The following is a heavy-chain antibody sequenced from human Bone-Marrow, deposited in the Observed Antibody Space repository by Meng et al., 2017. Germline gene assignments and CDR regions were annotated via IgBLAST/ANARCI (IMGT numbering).Heavy chain of an antibody. D-gene: IGHD6-19*01. V-gene: IGHV4/OR15-8*02. CDR2: IYHGGDT. Sequence: QVQLPGSGPGLGKPSGTLSLTGVGSGGSISSIDWWSWVRQPPGKGLEWIGEIYHGGDTNYNPSLKSRVTIAIDRSKNQFSLKLSSVTAADTAVYYCASWIYSCGWQWGQGTLVTVSS. CDR3: ASWIYSCGWQ. J-gene: IGHJ4*02. CDR1: GGSISSIDW.